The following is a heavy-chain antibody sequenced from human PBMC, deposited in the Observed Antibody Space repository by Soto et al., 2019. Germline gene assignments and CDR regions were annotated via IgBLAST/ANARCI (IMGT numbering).Heavy chain of an antibody. CDR3: AREWRLTGGVTENWFDP. Sequence: SVKVSCKASGGTFSSYAISWVRQAPGQGLEWMGGIIPIFGTANYAQKFQGRVTITADESTSTAYMELSSLRSEDTAVYYCAREWRLTGGVTENWFDPWGQGTLVTVSS. V-gene: IGHV1-69*13. D-gene: IGHD3-16*01. CDR1: GGTFSSYA. CDR2: IIPIFGTA. J-gene: IGHJ5*02.